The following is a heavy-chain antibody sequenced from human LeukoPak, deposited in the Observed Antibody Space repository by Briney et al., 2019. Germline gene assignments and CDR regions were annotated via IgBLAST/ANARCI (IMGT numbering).Heavy chain of an antibody. J-gene: IGHJ4*02. V-gene: IGHV3-21*04. CDR3: ARAAGGYYDSRGVPDDY. Sequence: PGGSLRLSCAASGFTFSSYSMNWVRQAPGKGLEWVSSISSSSSYIYYADSVKGRFTISRDNAKNSLYLQMNSLRAEDTAVYYCARAAGGYYDSRGVPDDYWGQGTLVTVSS. D-gene: IGHD3-22*01. CDR1: GFTFSSYS. CDR2: ISSSSSYI.